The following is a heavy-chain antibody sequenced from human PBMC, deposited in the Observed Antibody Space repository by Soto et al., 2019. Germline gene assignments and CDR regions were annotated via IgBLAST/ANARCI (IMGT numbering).Heavy chain of an antibody. V-gene: IGHV4-39*01. J-gene: IGHJ4*02. CDR1: DGSISSSSYY. D-gene: IGHD1-26*01. CDR2: IYYSGST. Sequence: QLQLQESGPGLVKPSETLSLTCTVSDGSISSSSYYWGWIRQPPGKGLEWIGSIYYSGSTYYNPSLKSRVTISXXTXKXXFSLKLSSVTAADTAVYYCYAWSARRIVGATLSDYWGQGTLVTVSS. CDR3: YAWSARRIVGATLSDY.